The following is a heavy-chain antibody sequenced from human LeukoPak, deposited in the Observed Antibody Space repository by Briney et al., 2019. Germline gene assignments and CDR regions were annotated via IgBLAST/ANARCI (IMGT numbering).Heavy chain of an antibody. V-gene: IGHV1-24*01. CDR2: FDPEDGET. CDR1: GYTLTELS. J-gene: IGHJ4*02. Sequence: ASVKVSCKVSGYTLTELSMHWVRQAPGKGLEWMGGFDPEDGETIYAQKFQGRVTMTEDTSTDTAYMELSSLRSEDTAVYYCATDKGDYVWGSYRYSFDYWGQGTLVTVSS. CDR3: ATDKGDYVWGSYRYSFDY. D-gene: IGHD3-16*02.